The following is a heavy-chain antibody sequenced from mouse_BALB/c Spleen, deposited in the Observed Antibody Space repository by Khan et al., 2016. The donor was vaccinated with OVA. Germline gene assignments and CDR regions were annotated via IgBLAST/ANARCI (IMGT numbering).Heavy chain of an antibody. J-gene: IGHJ4*01. CDR2: ILPGSGST. Sequence: QVQLKESGAELMKPGASVKISCKATGYTFSSYWIEWVKQRPGHGLEWIGEILPGSGSTNYNEKFKGKATFTADTSSNTAYMQLSSLTSEDSAVYYCARYFYYCNYGAMDYWGQGTSVTVSS. V-gene: IGHV1-9*01. D-gene: IGHD2-1*01. CDR3: ARYFYYCNYGAMDY. CDR1: GYTFSSYW.